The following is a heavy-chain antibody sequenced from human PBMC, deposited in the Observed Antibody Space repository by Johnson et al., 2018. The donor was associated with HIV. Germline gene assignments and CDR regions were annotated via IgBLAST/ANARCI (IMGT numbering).Heavy chain of an antibody. D-gene: IGHD4-11*01. CDR3: AKDTYSHRLTVTESGFDI. Sequence: VQLVESGGGVVQPGRSLRLSCAASGFTFSSYGMHWVRQAPGKGLEWVAVISYDGSDKYYADSVKGRFTISRDNAKNSLYVQMNSLRAEDTAVYYCAKDTYSHRLTVTESGFDIWGQGTMVTVSS. V-gene: IGHV3-30*18. CDR1: GFTFSSYG. CDR2: ISYDGSDK. J-gene: IGHJ3*02.